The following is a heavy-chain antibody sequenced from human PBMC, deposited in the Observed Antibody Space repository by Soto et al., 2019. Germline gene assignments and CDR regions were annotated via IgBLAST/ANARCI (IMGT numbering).Heavy chain of an antibody. Sequence: ESLKISCKGSGYSFTSYWIGWVRQMPGKGLEWMGIIYPGDSDTRYSPSFQGQVTISADKSISTAYLQWSSLKASDTAMYYCARHRYYDFWSGYYDYYYYGMAVWGQGTTVIVSS. J-gene: IGHJ6*02. D-gene: IGHD3-3*01. CDR1: GYSFTSYW. CDR2: IYPGDSDT. V-gene: IGHV5-51*01. CDR3: ARHRYYDFWSGYYDYYYYGMAV.